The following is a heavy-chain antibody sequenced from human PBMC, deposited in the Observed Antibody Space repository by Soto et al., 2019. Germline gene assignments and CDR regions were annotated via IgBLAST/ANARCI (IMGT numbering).Heavy chain of an antibody. J-gene: IGHJ4*02. CDR3: AFGHYYFDS. Sequence: QVQLVESGGGVVQPGRSLRLSCAASGFPFSSYGMHWVRQAPVKGLEWVAHISYDGSNKHYTDSVKGRFTTSRDNSKTMFYLQMSSLRAEDTAVYYSAFGHYYFDSCGQATRVSVSS. CDR2: ISYDGSNK. D-gene: IGHD3-16*01. V-gene: IGHV3-30*03. CDR1: GFPFSSYG.